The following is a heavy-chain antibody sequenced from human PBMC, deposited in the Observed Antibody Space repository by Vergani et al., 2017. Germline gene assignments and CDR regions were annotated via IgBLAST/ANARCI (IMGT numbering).Heavy chain of an antibody. Sequence: QVQLQESGPGLVKPSETLSLPCTVSGGSISSYYWSWIRQPAGKGLEWIGRIYTSGSTNYNPSLKSRVTMSVDTSKNQFSLKLSSVTAADTAVYYCARELGIAVAAKKSYWYFDLWGRGTLVTVSS. CDR3: ARELGIAVAAKKSYWYFDL. CDR1: GGSISSYY. V-gene: IGHV4-4*07. D-gene: IGHD6-19*01. CDR2: IYTSGST. J-gene: IGHJ2*01.